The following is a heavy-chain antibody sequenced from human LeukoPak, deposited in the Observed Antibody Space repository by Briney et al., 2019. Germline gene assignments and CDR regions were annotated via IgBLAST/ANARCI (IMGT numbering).Heavy chain of an antibody. J-gene: IGHJ6*02. CDR3: ATRGAPGYYYGMDV. CDR1: GFTVGSNY. CDR2: ISSGGTT. D-gene: IGHD1-26*01. Sequence: GGSLRLSCAASGFTVGSNYMSWVRQAPGKGLEWVSIISSGGTTSYADSVKGRFTISRDNSRNTLYLQMDSLRAEDTAVYYCATRGAPGYYYGMDVWGQGTTVTVSS. V-gene: IGHV3-66*01.